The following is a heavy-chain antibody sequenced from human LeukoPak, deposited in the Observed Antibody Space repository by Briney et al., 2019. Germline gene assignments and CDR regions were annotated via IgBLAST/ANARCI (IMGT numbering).Heavy chain of an antibody. CDR3: ARAQGLQEFDY. CDR1: GYSISSGYY. D-gene: IGHD4-11*01. CDR2: IYHSGST. V-gene: IGHV4-38-2*02. J-gene: IGHJ4*02. Sequence: KPSETLSLTCTVSGYSISSGYYWGWIRQPPGKGLEWIGSIYHSGSTYYNPSLKSRVTISVDTSKNQFSLKLSSVTAADTAVYYCARAQGLQEFDYWGQGTLVTVSS.